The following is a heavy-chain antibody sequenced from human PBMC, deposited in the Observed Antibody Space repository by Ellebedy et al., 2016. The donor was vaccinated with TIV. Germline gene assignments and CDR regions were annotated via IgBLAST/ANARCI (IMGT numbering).Heavy chain of an antibody. CDR1: GFTFSSYS. D-gene: IGHD2-15*01. J-gene: IGHJ4*02. V-gene: IGHV3-48*02. Sequence: GGSLRLSCAASGFTFSSYSMNWVRQAPGKGLEWVSYISSSSSTIYYADSVKGRFTISRDNAKNSLYLQMNSLRDEDTAVYYCARVEGYCSGGSCYYAHLFDYWGQGTLVTVSS. CDR3: ARVEGYCSGGSCYYAHLFDY. CDR2: ISSSSSTI.